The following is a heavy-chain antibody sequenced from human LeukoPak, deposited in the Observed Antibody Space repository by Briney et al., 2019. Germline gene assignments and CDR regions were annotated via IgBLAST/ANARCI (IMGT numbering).Heavy chain of an antibody. CDR2: INPNSGGT. V-gene: IGHV1-2*02. J-gene: IGHJ4*02. CDR3: AREQGGHY. D-gene: IGHD3-16*01. Sequence: ASVKVSCKASGYTFTGYYMHWVRQAPGQGLEWMGWINPNSGGTNYAQKFQGRVTMTTDTSTSTAYMELRSLRSDDTAVYYCAREQGGHYWGQGTLVTVSS. CDR1: GYTFTGYY.